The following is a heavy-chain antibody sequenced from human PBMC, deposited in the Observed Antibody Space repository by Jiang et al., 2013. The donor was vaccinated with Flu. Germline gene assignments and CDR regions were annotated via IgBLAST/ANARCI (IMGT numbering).Heavy chain of an antibody. V-gene: IGHV4-34*01. CDR3: ARGRVLQPLDY. D-gene: IGHD4-11*01. Sequence: VLLKPSETLSLTCAVYGGSFSGYYWNWIRQPPGKGLEWIGEIHPSGSTNYDPSLKSRVTISVDTSKNQFSLRLSSVTAADTAVYFXARGRVLQPLDYWGQGTMVTVSS. CDR1: GGSFSGYY. J-gene: IGHJ4*02. CDR2: IHPSGST.